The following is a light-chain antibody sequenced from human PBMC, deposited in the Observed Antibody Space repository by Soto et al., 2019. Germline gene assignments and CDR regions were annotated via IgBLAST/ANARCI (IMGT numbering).Light chain of an antibody. CDR3: QQRSN. CDR2: DAS. J-gene: IGKJ5*01. V-gene: IGKV3-11*01. CDR1: QSVSSY. Sequence: DILLTQPPATLSLSPVAIATLSCRASQSVSSYLAWYQQKPGQAPRLLIYDASNRATGIPARFSGSGSGTDFTLTISSLEPEDFAVYYCQQRSNFGQGTRLEIK.